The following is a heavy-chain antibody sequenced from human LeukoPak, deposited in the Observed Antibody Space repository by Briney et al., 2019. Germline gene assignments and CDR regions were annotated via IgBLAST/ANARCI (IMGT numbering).Heavy chain of an antibody. CDR3: ARRIAATGAVKYFDY. CDR2: IHYSGGT. Sequence: PSETLSLTCTVSGGSISGYYWSWIRQPPGTVLEWIGNIHYSGGTNYNPSLKSRVTISLDTSKNQFSLNLNSVTAADTAVYYCARRIAATGAVKYFDYWGQGALVTVSS. J-gene: IGHJ4*02. D-gene: IGHD6-13*01. V-gene: IGHV4-59*08. CDR1: GGSISGYY.